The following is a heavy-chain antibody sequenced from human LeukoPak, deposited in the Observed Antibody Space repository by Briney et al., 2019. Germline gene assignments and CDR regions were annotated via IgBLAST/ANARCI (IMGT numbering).Heavy chain of an antibody. CDR3: AEDNPLIAI. CDR2: IQYDERNK. D-gene: IGHD2/OR15-2a*01. V-gene: IGHV3-30*02. Sequence: GGSLRLSCAASGFTFSSSGMHWARQAPGKGLEWVAFIQYDERNKFYADSVKGRFTISRDTSTNTLFLQMNSLRADDTALYYCAEDNPLIAIWGQGTLVTVSS. CDR1: GFTFSSSG. J-gene: IGHJ4*02.